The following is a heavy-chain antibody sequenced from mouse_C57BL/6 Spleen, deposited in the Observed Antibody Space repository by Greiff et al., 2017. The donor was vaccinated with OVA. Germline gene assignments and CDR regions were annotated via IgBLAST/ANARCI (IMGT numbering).Heavy chain of an antibody. CDR2: IYPGNSDP. Sequence: VQLQQSGTVLARPGASVKMSCKTSGYTFTSYWMHWVKQRPGQGLEWIGAIYPGNSDPSYNQKFKGKAKLTAVTSASTAYMELSSLTNEDSAVDYCTRWDGSSSYWYFDVWGTGTTVTVSS. J-gene: IGHJ1*03. D-gene: IGHD1-1*01. CDR1: GYTFTSYW. V-gene: IGHV1-5*01. CDR3: TRWDGSSSYWYFDV.